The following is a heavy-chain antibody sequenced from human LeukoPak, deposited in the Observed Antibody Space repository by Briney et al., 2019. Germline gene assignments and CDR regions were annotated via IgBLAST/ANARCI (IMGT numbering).Heavy chain of an antibody. D-gene: IGHD2-21*01. J-gene: IGHJ4*02. CDR3: VRVVHITANYPFDY. CDR2: TRNKANSYTT. V-gene: IGHV3-72*01. Sequence: GGSLRLSCAASGFTFSDHYMDWVRLAPGKGLEWVGRTRNKANSYTTEYAASVKGRFTISGDDSRNSLYLQMNSLKSEDTAVYYCVRVVHITANYPFDYWGQGTLVTVTS. CDR1: GFTFSDHY.